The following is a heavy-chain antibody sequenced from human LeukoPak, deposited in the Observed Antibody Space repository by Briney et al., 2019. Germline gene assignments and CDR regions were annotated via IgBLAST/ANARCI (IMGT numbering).Heavy chain of an antibody. CDR1: GYTFTSYY. CDR3: ARDKDIVVVPAAIPYYYYGMDV. J-gene: IGHJ6*04. CDR2: INPSGGST. Sequence: ASVNVSCMASGYTFTSYYMHWVRQAPGQGLEWMGIINPSGGSTSYAQKFQGRVTMTRDTSTSTVYMELSSLRSEDTAVYYCARDKDIVVVPAAIPYYYYGMDVWGKGTTVTVSS. V-gene: IGHV1-46*01. D-gene: IGHD2-2*01.